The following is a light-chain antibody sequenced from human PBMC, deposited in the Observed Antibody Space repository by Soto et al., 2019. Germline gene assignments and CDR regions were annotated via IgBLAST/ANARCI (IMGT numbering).Light chain of an antibody. Sequence: QLVLTQSPSASASLGASVKLTCTLSSGHSSYAIAWHQQQPEKGPRYLKKLNSDGSHSKGDGIPDRFSGSSSGAERYLTISSLQSEDEADYYCQTWGTGIRVFGTGTKLTVL. J-gene: IGLJ1*01. CDR1: SGHSSYA. CDR3: QTWGTGIRV. V-gene: IGLV4-69*01. CDR2: LNSDGSH.